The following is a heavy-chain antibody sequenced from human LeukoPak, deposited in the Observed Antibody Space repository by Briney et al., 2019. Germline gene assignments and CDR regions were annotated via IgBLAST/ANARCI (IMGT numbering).Heavy chain of an antibody. J-gene: IGHJ5*02. CDR3: TTLSGAYRFDP. CDR2: INSDGSST. V-gene: IGHV3-74*01. CDR1: GFSFSSYW. Sequence: GGSLRLSCAASGFSFSSYWMHWVRQAPGKGLVWVSRINSDGSSTSYADSVKGRFTISRDNAKNTLYLQMNSLRAEDTAVYYCTTLSGAYRFDPWGQGTLVTVSS. D-gene: IGHD1-26*01.